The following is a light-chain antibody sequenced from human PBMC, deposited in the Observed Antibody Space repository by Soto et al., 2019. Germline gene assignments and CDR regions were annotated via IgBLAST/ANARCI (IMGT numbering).Light chain of an antibody. J-gene: IGKJ2*01. CDR2: GTS. CDR3: HRYSNWQYT. CDR1: QNIAEF. Sequence: DVQMTQSPSSLSASIGDRVTLTCRASQNIAEFLNWYQVKSDKGPKLLIYGTSTLQSGVPSRFSGGGSGTDFTLTISSLEPEDFAVYYCHRYSNWQYTFGQGTKLEIK. V-gene: IGKV1-39*01.